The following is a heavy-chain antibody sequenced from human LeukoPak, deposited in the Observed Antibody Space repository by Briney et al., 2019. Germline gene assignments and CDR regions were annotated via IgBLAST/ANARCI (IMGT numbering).Heavy chain of an antibody. Sequence: GGSLRLSCAASGFTFSSYAMSWVRQAPGKGLEWVSSISSSSSYIYYADSVKGRFTISRDNAKNSLYLQMNSLRAEDTAVYYCAREEYYDSSGCLDYWGQGTLVTVSS. CDR1: GFTFSSYA. CDR3: AREEYYDSSGCLDY. V-gene: IGHV3-21*01. D-gene: IGHD3-22*01. CDR2: ISSSSSYI. J-gene: IGHJ4*02.